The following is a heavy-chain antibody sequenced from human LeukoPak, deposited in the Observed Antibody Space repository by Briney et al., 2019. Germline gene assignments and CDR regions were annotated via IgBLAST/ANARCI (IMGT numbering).Heavy chain of an antibody. D-gene: IGHD3-10*01. CDR2: IYYSGST. Sequence: SETLSLTCTVSGGSISSSSYYWGWIRQPPGKGLEWIGSIYYSGSTYYNPSLKSRVTISVDTSKNQFSLKLSSVTAADTAVYYCARVRGLSASIQWGQGTLVTVSS. CDR3: ARVRGLSASIQ. J-gene: IGHJ4*02. V-gene: IGHV4-39*07. CDR1: GGSISSSSYY.